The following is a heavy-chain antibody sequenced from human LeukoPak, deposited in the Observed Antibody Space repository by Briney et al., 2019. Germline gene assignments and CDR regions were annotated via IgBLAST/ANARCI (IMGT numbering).Heavy chain of an antibody. CDR1: GGSITRYS. CDR2: IFYSGTI. V-gene: IGHV4-59*01. Sequence: SETLSLTCTVPGGSITRYSWTWIWEPPGKGLEWGAYIFYSGTINYNPSLKSRATISLDTSKNQVSLNLSSVPAADTAVYYCAREGSAYGMDVWGQGTTVTVS. J-gene: IGHJ6*02. D-gene: IGHD2-15*01. CDR3: AREGSAYGMDV.